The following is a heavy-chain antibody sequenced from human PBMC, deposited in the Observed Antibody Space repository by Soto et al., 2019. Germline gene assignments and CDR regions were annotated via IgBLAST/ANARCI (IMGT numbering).Heavy chain of an antibody. J-gene: IGHJ6*02. D-gene: IGHD6-13*01. CDR2: TYYRSKWYN. CDR3: ARVPYAPQYSSSWSYGMDV. CDR1: GDSVSSNSAA. V-gene: IGHV6-1*01. Sequence: SQTLSLTCAISGDSVSSNSAAWNWIRQSPSRGLEWLGRTYYRSKWYNDYAVSVKSRITINPATSKNQFSLELNSVTPEDTAMYYFARVPYAPQYSSSWSYGMDVWGQGTTVTVSS.